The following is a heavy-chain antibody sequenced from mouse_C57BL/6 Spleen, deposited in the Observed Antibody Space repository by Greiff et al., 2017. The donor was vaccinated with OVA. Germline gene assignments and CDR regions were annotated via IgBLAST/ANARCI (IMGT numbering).Heavy chain of an antibody. Sequence: VQLQQSGAELVKPGASVKISCKASGYAFSSYWMNWVKQRPGKGLEWIGQLYPGDGDTNYNGKFKGKATLTADKSSSTAYMQLSSLTSEDSAVYFCAREGIYYGNFYAMDYWGQGTSVTVSS. CDR3: AREGIYYGNFYAMDY. J-gene: IGHJ4*01. CDR1: GYAFSSYW. V-gene: IGHV1-80*01. D-gene: IGHD2-1*01. CDR2: LYPGDGDT.